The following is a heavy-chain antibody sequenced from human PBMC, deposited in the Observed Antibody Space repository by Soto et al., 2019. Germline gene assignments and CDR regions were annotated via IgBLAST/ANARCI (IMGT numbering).Heavy chain of an antibody. V-gene: IGHV3-23*01. CDR2: ISGSGGST. Sequence: EVQLLESGGGLVQPGGSLRLSCAASGFTFSSYAMSWVRQAPGKGLEWVSAISGSGGSTYYADSVKGRFTISRDNSKNTLYLQMISMRAEDTAVYYCAKGATMVRGVTKYYFDYWGQGTLVTVSS. CDR1: GFTFSSYA. CDR3: AKGATMVRGVTKYYFDY. J-gene: IGHJ4*02. D-gene: IGHD3-10*01.